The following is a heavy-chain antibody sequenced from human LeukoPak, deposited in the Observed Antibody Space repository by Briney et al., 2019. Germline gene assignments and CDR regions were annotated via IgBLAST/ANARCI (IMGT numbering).Heavy chain of an antibody. CDR1: GFTFNTFW. D-gene: IGHD6-13*01. CDR3: ARDAAGYDP. V-gene: IGHV3-7*01. CDR2: IKEDGTKK. Sequence: PGGSLRLSCAASGFTFNTFWMSWVRHTPGKGLEWVANIKEDGTKKYYVDSVKGRFTISRDNAENSLYLQMNSLRAEDTAVYYCARDAAGYDPWGQGTLVTVSS. J-gene: IGHJ5*01.